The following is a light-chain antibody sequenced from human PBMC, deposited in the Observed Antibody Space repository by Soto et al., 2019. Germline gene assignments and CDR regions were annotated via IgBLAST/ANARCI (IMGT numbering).Light chain of an antibody. J-gene: IGKJ1*01. CDR3: QQSFSSPWT. CDR1: QTISSY. Sequence: DIPMTQSPSSLSASVGDRVTITCRASQTISSYLNWYQQKPGKAPKLLIHAASSLQSGVPSRFSGSGSGTDFTFTISSLQPEDFATYYCQQSFSSPWTFGQGTKVEVK. CDR2: AAS. V-gene: IGKV1-39*01.